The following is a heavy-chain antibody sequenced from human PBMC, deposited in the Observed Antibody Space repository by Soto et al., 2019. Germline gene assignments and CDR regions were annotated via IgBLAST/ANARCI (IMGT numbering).Heavy chain of an antibody. CDR1: GFSLSTSGVG. V-gene: IGHV2-5*02. J-gene: IGHJ4*02. CDR3: AHSRRAVMRNCSGGTCYIFDY. CDR2: IYWDDDK. D-gene: IGHD2-15*01. Sequence: QITLKESGPTLVKPTQTLTLTCTFSGFSLSTSGVGVGWIRQPPGKALEWLALIYWDDDKRYSPSLKSRLTITKDTYKNQVVLTMTNMDPVDTATYYCAHSRRAVMRNCSGGTCYIFDYWGQGTLVTVSS.